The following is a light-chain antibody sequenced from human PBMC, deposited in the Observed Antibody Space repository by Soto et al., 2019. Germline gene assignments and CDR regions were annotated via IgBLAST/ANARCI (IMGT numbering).Light chain of an antibody. J-gene: IGKJ2*01. CDR1: QSVLYDSNNKDY. CDR2: WAS. CDR3: QQYYSNPLT. V-gene: IGKV4-1*01. Sequence: DFVMTQSPDSLVVSLGERATINCKSSQSVLYDSNNKDYLAWYQQKPGHPPRLLIHWASTRQSGVPDRFSGSGSGTDFTLTISNLQAEDVAVYYCQQYYSNPLTFGQGTKLEIK.